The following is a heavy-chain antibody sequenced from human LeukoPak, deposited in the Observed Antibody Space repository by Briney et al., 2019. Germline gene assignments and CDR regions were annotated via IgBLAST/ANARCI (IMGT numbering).Heavy chain of an antibody. CDR3: ARHFSGSGKHFDY. J-gene: IGHJ4*02. CDR2: IYPGDSDS. CDR1: GYRFTTYW. D-gene: IGHD3-10*01. Sequence: HGESLKISCEGSGYRFTTYWIGWVRQMPGKGLEWMGIIYPGDSDSRYNPSFQGQVTISPDKSISTADLQWSSLKASDNAMYYYARHFSGSGKHFDYWGQGTLVTVSS. V-gene: IGHV5-51*01.